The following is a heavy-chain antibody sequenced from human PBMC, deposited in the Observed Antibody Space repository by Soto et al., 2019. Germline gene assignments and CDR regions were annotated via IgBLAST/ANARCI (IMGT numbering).Heavy chain of an antibody. J-gene: IGHJ4*02. V-gene: IGHV4-59*01. Sequence: SETLSLTCSFSGGSISGSYWSWIRQSSGKGLEWLGYVYYTGSTNYSPSLRSRVSISVDTSKNEFSLRLSSVTAADTAVYFCARSVAVPGAHIDYWGQGTQVTVSS. D-gene: IGHD6-19*01. CDR3: ARSVAVPGAHIDY. CDR1: GGSISGSY. CDR2: VYYTGST.